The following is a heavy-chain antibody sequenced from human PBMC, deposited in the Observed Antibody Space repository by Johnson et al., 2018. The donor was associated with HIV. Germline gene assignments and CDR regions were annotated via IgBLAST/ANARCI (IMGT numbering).Heavy chain of an antibody. CDR2: ISSSRSNI. V-gene: IGHV3-11*04. Sequence: QVQLVESGGGLVKPGGSLRLSCAASGFTFSDYYMSWIRQAPGKGLEWVSYISSSRSNIYYADSVKGRFTISRDNAKNSVYLQMNSLRAEDTAMYYCAREQWLVPGAFDIWGQGTMVTVSS. CDR3: AREQWLVPGAFDI. D-gene: IGHD6-19*01. J-gene: IGHJ3*02. CDR1: GFTFSDYY.